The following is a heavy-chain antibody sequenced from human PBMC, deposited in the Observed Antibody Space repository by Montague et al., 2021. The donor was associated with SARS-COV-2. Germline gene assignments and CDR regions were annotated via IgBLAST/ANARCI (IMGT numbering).Heavy chain of an antibody. D-gene: IGHD2-2*01. V-gene: IGHV3-30*04. CDR3: ARDNENIVVVPAGFDAFDI. J-gene: IGHJ3*02. CDR2: ISYGGTKK. CDR1: GFTFSTYA. Sequence: SLRLSCAASGFTFSTYAMHWVRQAPGKGLEWVALISYGGTKKNYADSVRGQFTISRDDSKKTVYLQMNSLRAEDTAVYYCARDNENIVVVPAGFDAFDIWGQGTMVTVSS.